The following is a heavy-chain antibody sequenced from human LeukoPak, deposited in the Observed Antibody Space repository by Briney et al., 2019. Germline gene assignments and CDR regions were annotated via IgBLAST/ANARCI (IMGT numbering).Heavy chain of an antibody. V-gene: IGHV1-18*01. D-gene: IGHD4-23*01. CDR1: GYTFTSYG. CDR2: ISAYNGNT. J-gene: IGHJ4*02. Sequence: ASVKVSCKASGYTFTSYGISWVRQAPGQGLEWMGWISAYNGNTNYAQKLQGRVTMTTDTSTSTAYMELRSLRSDDTAVYYCARWVDDYGGPYGNYFDYWGQGTLVTVSS. CDR3: ARWVDDYGGPYGNYFDY.